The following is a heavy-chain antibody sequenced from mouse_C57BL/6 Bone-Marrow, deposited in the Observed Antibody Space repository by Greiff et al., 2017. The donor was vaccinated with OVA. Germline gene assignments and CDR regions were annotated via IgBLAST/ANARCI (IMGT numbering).Heavy chain of an antibody. CDR1: GFTFTDYY. CDR2: IRNTANGYTT. Sequence: DVHLVESGAGLVQPGGSLSLSCAASGFTFTDYYMSWVRQPPGKALEWLGFIRNTANGYTTEYSAYVKARFTISRDNSQSILYLQMNALRAEDSATYYCAICPPPYYGYDGWYFDVWGTGTTVTVSS. V-gene: IGHV7-3*01. D-gene: IGHD2-9*01. J-gene: IGHJ1*03. CDR3: AICPPPYYGYDGWYFDV.